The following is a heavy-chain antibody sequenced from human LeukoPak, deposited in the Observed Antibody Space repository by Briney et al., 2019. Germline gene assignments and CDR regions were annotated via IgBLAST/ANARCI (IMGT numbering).Heavy chain of an antibody. Sequence: SETLSLTCTVSGGSISSYYWSWIRQPPGKGLEGIGYIYYSGSTNYNPSLKSRVTISVDTSKNQFSLKLSSVTAADTAVYYCARVVIGMQWYFDLWGRGTLVTVSS. V-gene: IGHV4-59*01. CDR2: IYYSGST. CDR3: ARVVIGMQWYFDL. D-gene: IGHD2-21*01. CDR1: GGSISSYY. J-gene: IGHJ2*01.